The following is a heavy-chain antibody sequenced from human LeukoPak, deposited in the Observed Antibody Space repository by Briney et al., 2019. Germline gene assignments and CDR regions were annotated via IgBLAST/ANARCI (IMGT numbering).Heavy chain of an antibody. D-gene: IGHD2-2*01. J-gene: IGHJ3*02. Sequence: SVKVSCKASVGTFSSYAISWVRQAPGQGLEWVGGIIPIFGTANYAQKFQGRVTITTDESTSTAYMELSSLRSEDTAVYYCASSWDCSSTSCQRGDAFDIWGQGTMVTVSS. CDR1: VGTFSSYA. CDR2: IIPIFGTA. V-gene: IGHV1-69*05. CDR3: ASSWDCSSTSCQRGDAFDI.